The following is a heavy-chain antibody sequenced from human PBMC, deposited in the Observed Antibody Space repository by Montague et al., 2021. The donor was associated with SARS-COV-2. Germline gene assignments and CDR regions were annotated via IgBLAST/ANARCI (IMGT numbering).Heavy chain of an antibody. CDR2: INHSGST. CDR1: GGSFSGYY. CDR3: ARMRAVLLWFGESTYFDY. V-gene: IGHV4-34*01. D-gene: IGHD3-10*01. Sequence: TLSLTCAVYGGSFSGYYWSWIRQPPGKGLEWIGEINHSGSTNYNPSLKSRVTISVDTSKNQFSLKLSSVTAADTAVYYCARMRAVLLWFGESTYFDYWGQGTLVTVSS. J-gene: IGHJ4*02.